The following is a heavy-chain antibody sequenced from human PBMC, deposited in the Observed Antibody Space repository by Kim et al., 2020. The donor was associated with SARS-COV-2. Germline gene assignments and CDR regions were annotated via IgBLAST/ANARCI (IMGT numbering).Heavy chain of an antibody. V-gene: IGHV1-18*01. D-gene: IGHD5-12*01. CDR3: AREEDTRDGYNNGIDY. CDR1: GYTFTSYG. J-gene: IGHJ4*02. Sequence: ASVKVSCKASGYTFTSYGISWVRQAPGQGLEWMGWISAYNGNTNYAQKLQGRVTMTTDTSTSTAYMELRSLRSDDTAVYYCAREEDTRDGYNNGIDYWGQGTLVTVSS. CDR2: ISAYNGNT.